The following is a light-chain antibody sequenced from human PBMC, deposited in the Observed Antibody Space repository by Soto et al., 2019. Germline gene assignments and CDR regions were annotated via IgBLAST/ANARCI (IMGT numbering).Light chain of an antibody. V-gene: IGKV4-1*01. Sequence: DIVMTQSPDSLAVSLGERATINCKSSQSVLYSSNNKNYLAWYQQKPGQPPKLLIYWASTRESGVPDRFSGSGSGTDFTLTVSSLQADDVAVYYCQHYFSTPYTFGQGTKLEIK. CDR3: QHYFSTPYT. CDR1: QSVLYSSNNKNY. J-gene: IGKJ2*01. CDR2: WAS.